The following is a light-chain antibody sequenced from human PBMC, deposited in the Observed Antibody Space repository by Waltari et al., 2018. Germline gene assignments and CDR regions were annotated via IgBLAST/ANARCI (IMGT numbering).Light chain of an antibody. CDR3: CSFTSGSTWV. V-gene: IGLV2-14*01. Sequence: QSALTQPASVSGSPGQSITISCPGTSRDVCGYNYVSWYQQHPRKAPKLLIFDVSKRPSGVSNRFSGSKSGNTASLTISGLQAEDESDYYCCSFTSGSTWVFGGGTKLTVL. CDR1: SRDVCGYNY. CDR2: DVS. J-gene: IGLJ3*02.